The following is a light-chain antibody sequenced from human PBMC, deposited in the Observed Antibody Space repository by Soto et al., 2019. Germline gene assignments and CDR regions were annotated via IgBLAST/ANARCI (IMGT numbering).Light chain of an antibody. V-gene: IGKV1-9*01. CDR3: LHLNSYPLT. CDR1: QGISSY. J-gene: IGKJ4*01. CDR2: AAS. Sequence: DIQLTQSPSFRSASVGDRVTITCRASQGISSYLAWYQQKPGKAPKLLIYAASTLQSGVPSRFSGSGSGTEFTVTISSLQPEDFATYYCLHLNSYPLTFGGGTKVETK.